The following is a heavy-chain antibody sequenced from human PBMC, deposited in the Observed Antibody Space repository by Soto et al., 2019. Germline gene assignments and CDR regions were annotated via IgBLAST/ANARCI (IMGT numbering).Heavy chain of an antibody. V-gene: IGHV3-7*01. D-gene: IGHD2-21*01. Sequence: VQLVESGGDLVQPGGSLRLSCTASGFTFSNYWMSWVRQAPGKGLEWVANIGQDGSQRNYVDSVKGRFTISRDNAENSLYLQMNSLRAEDTAIYYCASARHIGPWGQGTLVTVSS. J-gene: IGHJ5*02. CDR3: ASARHIGP. CDR1: GFTFSNYW. CDR2: IGQDGSQR.